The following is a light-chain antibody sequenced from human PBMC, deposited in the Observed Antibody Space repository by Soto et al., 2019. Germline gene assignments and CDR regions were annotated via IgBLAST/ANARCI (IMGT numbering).Light chain of an antibody. CDR3: CSYAGTYSFVV. CDR2: DVS. Sequence: QSVLTQPRSVSGSPGQSVTIPCTGTTSDVGGYNYVSWHQQHPGKAPKLMIYDVSKRPSGVPDRFSDTKSGNTASLTISWLQAEDETEYCCCSYAGTYSFVVFGGGTKLTVL. J-gene: IGLJ2*01. CDR1: TSDVGGYNY. V-gene: IGLV2-11*01.